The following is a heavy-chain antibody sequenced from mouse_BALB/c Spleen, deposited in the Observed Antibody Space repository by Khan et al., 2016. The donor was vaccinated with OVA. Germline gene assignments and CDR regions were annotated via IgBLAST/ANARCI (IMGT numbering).Heavy chain of an antibody. Sequence: QVQLQQSAAELARPGASVKMSCKASGYTFTSYTMHWVKQRPGQGLEWIGYINPSSGYTEYNQTFKDKTTLTADKSSSTAYMQLSSLTSEDSAVYYCARSRGYFDVWGAGTTVTVSS. V-gene: IGHV1-4*02. CDR1: GYTFTSYT. CDR2: INPSSGYT. J-gene: IGHJ1*01. CDR3: ARSRGYFDV.